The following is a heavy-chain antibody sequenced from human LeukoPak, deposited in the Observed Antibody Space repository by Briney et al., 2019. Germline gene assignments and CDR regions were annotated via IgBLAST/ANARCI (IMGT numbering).Heavy chain of an antibody. Sequence: GGSLRLSCTASGFTFGDYAMSWVRQAPGKGLEWVGFISSKAYGGTTEYAASVKGRSTISRDDSKSIAYLQMNSLKTEDTAVYYYTRVDYPGYYDFWSGYPRTYYYGMDVWGQGTTVTVSS. CDR2: ISSKAYGGTT. CDR3: TRVDYPGYYDFWSGYPRTYYYGMDV. J-gene: IGHJ6*02. CDR1: GFTFGDYA. V-gene: IGHV3-49*04. D-gene: IGHD3-3*01.